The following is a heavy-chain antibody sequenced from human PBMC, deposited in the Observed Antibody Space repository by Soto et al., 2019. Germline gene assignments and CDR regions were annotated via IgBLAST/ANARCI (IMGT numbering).Heavy chain of an antibody. Sequence: GGSLRLCCAASGFTFSDYYMSWIRQAPGKGLEWVSYISSSSSYTNYADSVKGRFTISRDNAKNSLYLQMNSLRAEDTAVYYCARDTYYYDSSGYRHLDYWGQGTLVTVSS. D-gene: IGHD3-22*01. CDR3: ARDTYYYDSSGYRHLDY. J-gene: IGHJ4*02. V-gene: IGHV3-11*05. CDR1: GFTFSDYY. CDR2: ISSSSSYT.